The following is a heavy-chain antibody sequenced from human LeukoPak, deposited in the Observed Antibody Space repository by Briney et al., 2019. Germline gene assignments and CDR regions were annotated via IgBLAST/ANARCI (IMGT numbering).Heavy chain of an antibody. CDR1: GFTFSSYA. J-gene: IGHJ6*03. Sequence: GGSLRLSCAASGFTFSSYAMSWVRQAPGKGLEWVSVISGSGGSTYYADSVKGRFTISRDNSKNTLYLQMNSLRAEDTAVYYCAKANCGGDCSPWYYYYMDVWGKGTTVTVSS. D-gene: IGHD2-21*01. V-gene: IGHV3-23*01. CDR2: ISGSGGST. CDR3: AKANCGGDCSPWYYYYMDV.